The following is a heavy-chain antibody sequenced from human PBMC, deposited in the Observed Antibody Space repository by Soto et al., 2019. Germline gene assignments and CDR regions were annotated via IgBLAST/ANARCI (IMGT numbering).Heavy chain of an antibody. V-gene: IGHV3-21*06. D-gene: IGHD2-15*01. Sequence: PRGCPRLSCEAPRFNFSDYSVLCVRGAAGWGLEGVSSLSSTSDFIRYADSVKGRVTISRDNAKNLVFLQLDSLRAGDSARYYCARGRRYGVVGATADYWGQGT. CDR3: ARGRRYGVVGATADY. CDR1: RFNFSDYS. J-gene: IGHJ4*02. CDR2: LSSTSDFI.